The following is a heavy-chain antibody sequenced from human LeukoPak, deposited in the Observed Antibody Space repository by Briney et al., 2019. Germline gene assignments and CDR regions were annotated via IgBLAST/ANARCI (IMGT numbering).Heavy chain of an antibody. CDR2: IKQDGSEK. CDR3: ASKPHYGDYGSYYYMDV. Sequence: GGSLRLSCSASGFIFSSYWMSWVRQAPGKGLEWVANIKQDGSEKYYVDSVKGRFTISRDNSKNTLYLQMNSLRAEDTAVYYCASKPHYGDYGSYYYMDVWGKGTTVTVSS. V-gene: IGHV3-7*01. J-gene: IGHJ6*03. D-gene: IGHD4-17*01. CDR1: GFIFSSYW.